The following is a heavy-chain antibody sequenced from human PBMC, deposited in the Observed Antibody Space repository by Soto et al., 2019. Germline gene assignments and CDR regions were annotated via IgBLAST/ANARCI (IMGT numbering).Heavy chain of an antibody. J-gene: IGHJ5*02. Sequence: PGESLKISCKGSGYSFISYWIAWVRQMPGKGLEWMGIIYPGDSDTRYSPSFQGQVTIPADKSINTAYLQWSSLKASDTAIYYCARGLIIAPADGNWFDPWGQGPLVTVSS. CDR1: GYSFISYW. V-gene: IGHV5-51*01. CDR3: ARGLIIAPADGNWFDP. D-gene: IGHD6-13*01. CDR2: IYPGDSDT.